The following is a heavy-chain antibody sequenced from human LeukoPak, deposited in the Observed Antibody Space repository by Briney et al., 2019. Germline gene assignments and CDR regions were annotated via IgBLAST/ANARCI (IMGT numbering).Heavy chain of an antibody. J-gene: IGHJ5*02. CDR3: VRVIGSGWYNWFDP. CDR1: GFTFTSSA. Sequence: SVKVSCKASGFTFTSSAMQWVRQARGQRLEWIGWIVVGSGNTNYAQKFQERVTITRDMSTSTAYMELSSLRSEDTAVYYCVRVIGSGWYNWFDPWGQGTLVTVSS. CDR2: IVVGSGNT. V-gene: IGHV1-58*02. D-gene: IGHD6-19*01.